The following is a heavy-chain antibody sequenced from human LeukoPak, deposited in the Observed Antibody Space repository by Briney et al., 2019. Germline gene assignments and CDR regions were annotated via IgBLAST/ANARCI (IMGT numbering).Heavy chain of an antibody. CDR2: INPSGGSA. J-gene: IGHJ4*02. CDR3: ARDLSGGDYVPSYY. D-gene: IGHD4-17*01. Sequence: ASVKVSCKASGYTFASYYLHWVRQAPGQGLEWMGIINPSGGSASYAQMFQGRVTMTSDTSTRTVYMELSSLRSEDTAVYYCARDLSGGDYVPSYYWGQGTLVTVSS. V-gene: IGHV1-46*01. CDR1: GYTFASYY.